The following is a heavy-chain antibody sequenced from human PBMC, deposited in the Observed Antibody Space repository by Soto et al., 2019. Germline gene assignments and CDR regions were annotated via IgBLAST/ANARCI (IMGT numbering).Heavy chain of an antibody. Sequence: EVQLVESGGGLVKPGGSLRLSCAASEFTFSIYSMNWVRQAPGKGLEWVSSISSSSRSKYYAASVKGRFTMSRDNAKNSLYRQMTTLRAEDTAVYYCAREGYGSGGGYFDYWGRGTLVTVSS. D-gene: IGHD3-10*01. J-gene: IGHJ4*02. V-gene: IGHV3-21*01. CDR3: AREGYGSGGGYFDY. CDR1: EFTFSIYS. CDR2: ISSSSRSK.